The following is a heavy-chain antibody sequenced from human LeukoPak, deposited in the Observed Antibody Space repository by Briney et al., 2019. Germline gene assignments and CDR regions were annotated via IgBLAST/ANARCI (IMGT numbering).Heavy chain of an antibody. CDR2: INWNGGST. V-gene: IGHV3-20*04. D-gene: IGHD5-18*01. J-gene: IGHJ4*02. CDR3: AREGGTPMVFRAYFDC. CDR1: GFTFSSYA. Sequence: PGGSLRLSCAASGFTFSSYAMSWVRQAPGKGLEWVSGINWNGGSTGYADSVKGRFTISRDNAKNSLYLQMNSLRVEDTALYFCAREGGTPMVFRAYFDCWGQGTLVTVSS.